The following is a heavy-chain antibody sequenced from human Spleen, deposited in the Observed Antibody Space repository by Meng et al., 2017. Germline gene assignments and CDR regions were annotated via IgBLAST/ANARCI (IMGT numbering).Heavy chain of an antibody. D-gene: IGHD6-19*01. J-gene: IGHJ4*02. CDR2: TYYRSEWYN. V-gene: IGHV6-1*01. CDR1: GDSVSGNSAA. CDR3: AHGWAFDY. Sequence: QVQLQQSGPGLVEPSQTLSLTCAISGDSVSGNSAAWNWIRQSPSRGLEWLGRTYYRSEWYNDYAVSVQGRITINADTSMNQFSLQLNSVTPEDTAVYYYAHGWAFDYWGQGTLVTVSS.